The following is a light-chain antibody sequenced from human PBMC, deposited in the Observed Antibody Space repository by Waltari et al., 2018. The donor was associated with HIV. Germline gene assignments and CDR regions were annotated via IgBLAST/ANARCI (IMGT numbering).Light chain of an antibody. Sequence: SYVLTQAPSVSVAPGRTATLNCAGRNIAPKRVPWYPQKPGLAPVVGISHDSDRPLGIPDRFSGSKSEHTATLTISRVEAGDEADYYCQLWDSSRDYYVFGTGTKVTVL. CDR3: QLWDSSRDYYV. CDR1: NIAPKR. V-gene: IGLV3-21*04. CDR2: HDS. J-gene: IGLJ1*01.